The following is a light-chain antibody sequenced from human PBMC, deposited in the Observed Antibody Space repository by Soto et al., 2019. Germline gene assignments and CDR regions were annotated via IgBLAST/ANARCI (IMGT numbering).Light chain of an antibody. CDR1: SSDVGGYNY. CDR2: DVN. J-gene: IGLJ1*01. CDR3: SSYTSSSTYV. Sequence: QSVLPQAASGYGSPGQSIAISCTGTSSDVGGYNYVSWYQQHPGKAPKLMVYDVNDRPSGVSDRFSGSKSGNTASLTISGLQAEDEADYYCSSYTSSSTYVFGTGTKVTVL. V-gene: IGLV2-14*01.